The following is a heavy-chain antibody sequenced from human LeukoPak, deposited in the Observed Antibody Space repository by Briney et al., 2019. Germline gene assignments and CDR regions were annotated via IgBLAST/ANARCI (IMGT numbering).Heavy chain of an antibody. CDR2: ISSNGGST. Sequence: GGSLRLSCAASGFTFSTYAMHWVRQAPGKGLEYVSAISSNGGSTFYANFLKGRLTISRDNSKNTLYLQMGSLRVEDMAVYYCARGGSMIVMGPDYWGQGTLVTVSS. CDR1: GFTFSTYA. V-gene: IGHV3-64*01. J-gene: IGHJ4*02. D-gene: IGHD3-22*01. CDR3: ARGGSMIVMGPDY.